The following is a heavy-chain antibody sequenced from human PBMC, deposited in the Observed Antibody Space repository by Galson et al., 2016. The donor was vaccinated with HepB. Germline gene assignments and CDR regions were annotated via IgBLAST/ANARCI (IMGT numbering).Heavy chain of an antibody. J-gene: IGHJ4*02. Sequence: SLRLSCAASGFTFSSFAMHWVRQAPGKGLEWVAAVSYGEVYEFYADSVKGRFTISRDNSKNTLYLQMNSLTVEDTAVYYCTRELLRRSSSDYWGQGTLVTVS. CDR3: TRELLRRSSSDY. V-gene: IGHV3-30-3*01. CDR2: VSYGEVYE. D-gene: IGHD5-12*01. CDR1: GFTFSSFA.